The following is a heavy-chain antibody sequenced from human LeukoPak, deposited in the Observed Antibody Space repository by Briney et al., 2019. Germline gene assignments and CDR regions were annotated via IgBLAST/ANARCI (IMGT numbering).Heavy chain of an antibody. J-gene: IGHJ4*02. CDR1: GFTFSSYG. CDR3: AKSSSGWSYFDY. Sequence: GGSLRLSCAASGFTFSSYGMHWVRQAPGKGLEWVAVISYDGSNKYYADSVKGRFTISRDNSENTLYLQMNSLRAEDTAVYYCAKSSSGWSYFDYWGQGTLVTVSS. V-gene: IGHV3-30*18. D-gene: IGHD6-19*01. CDR2: ISYDGSNK.